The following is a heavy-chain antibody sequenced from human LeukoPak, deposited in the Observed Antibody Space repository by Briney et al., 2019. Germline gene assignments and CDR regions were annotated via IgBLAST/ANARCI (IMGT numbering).Heavy chain of an antibody. CDR3: ASSLAAAGTWYFDY. CDR1: GFTFSSYG. D-gene: IGHD6-13*01. V-gene: IGHV3-30*02. Sequence: GGSLRLSCAASGFTFSSYGMHWVRQAPGKGLEWVAFIRYDGSDKCYADSVKGRFTISRDNSKNTLYLQMNSLRAEDTAVYYCASSLAAAGTWYFDYWGQGTLVTVSS. J-gene: IGHJ4*02. CDR2: IRYDGSDK.